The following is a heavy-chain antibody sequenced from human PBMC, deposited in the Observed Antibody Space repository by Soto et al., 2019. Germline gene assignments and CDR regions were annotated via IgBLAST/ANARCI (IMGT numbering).Heavy chain of an antibody. Sequence: VASVKVSCKASGYTFTGYYMHWVRQAPGQGLEWMGWINPNSGGTNYAQKFQGWVTMTRDTSISTAYMELSRLRSDDTAVYYCARARTTMVRGGPYYYGMDVWGQGTTVTVSS. CDR1: GYTFTGYY. CDR2: INPNSGGT. J-gene: IGHJ6*02. CDR3: ARARTTMVRGGPYYYGMDV. D-gene: IGHD3-10*01. V-gene: IGHV1-2*04.